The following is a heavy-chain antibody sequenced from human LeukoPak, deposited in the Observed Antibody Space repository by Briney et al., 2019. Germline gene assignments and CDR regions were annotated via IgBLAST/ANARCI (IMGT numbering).Heavy chain of an antibody. Sequence: PSETLSLTCTVSGGSISSGGYYWSWIRQAPGKGLEWVSYISDSSTYTNYADSVKGRFTISRDDAKNSLYLQMNSLRVEDTAVYYCARVMYYYDTSGYLDYWGQGTLVTVSS. CDR3: ARVMYYYDTSGYLDY. CDR2: ISDSSTYT. J-gene: IGHJ4*02. D-gene: IGHD3-22*01. V-gene: IGHV3-11*06. CDR1: GGSISSGGYY.